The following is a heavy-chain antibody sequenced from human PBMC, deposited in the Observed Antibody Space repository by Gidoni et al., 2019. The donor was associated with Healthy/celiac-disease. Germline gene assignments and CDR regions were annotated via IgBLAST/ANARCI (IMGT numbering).Heavy chain of an antibody. J-gene: IGHJ4*02. CDR1: GGSISSSSYY. Sequence: QLQLQESGPGLVKPSETLSLTCTVSGGSISSSSYYWGWIRQPPGKGLEWIGSIYYSGSTYYNPSLKSRVTISVDTSKNQFSLKLSSVTAADTAVYYCARRIRRAPRSSHFDYWCQGTLVTVSS. V-gene: IGHV4-39*01. D-gene: IGHD6-13*01. CDR3: ARRIRRAPRSSHFDY. CDR2: IYYSGST.